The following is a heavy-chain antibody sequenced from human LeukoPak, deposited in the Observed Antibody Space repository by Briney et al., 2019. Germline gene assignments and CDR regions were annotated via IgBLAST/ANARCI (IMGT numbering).Heavy chain of an antibody. J-gene: IGHJ6*02. CDR2: INPNSGGT. CDR1: GYTFTGYY. CDR3: ARVNTMVRGVIRLFYGMDV. D-gene: IGHD3-10*01. Sequence: ASVKVSCKASGYTFTGYYMHWVRQAPGQGLEWMGWINPNSGGTNYAQKFQGRVTMTRDTSISTAYMELSRLRSDDTAVYYCARVNTMVRGVIRLFYGMDVWGQGTTVTVSS. V-gene: IGHV1-2*02.